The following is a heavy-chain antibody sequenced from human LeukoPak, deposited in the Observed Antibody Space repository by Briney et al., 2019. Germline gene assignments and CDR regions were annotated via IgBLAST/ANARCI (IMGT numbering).Heavy chain of an antibody. D-gene: IGHD2-2*01. Sequence: GGSLRLSCAASGFTFNIYGMHWVRQAPGKGLEWIGFIWYDGGKQYYADSVKGRFTISRDNAKNTLYLQMSSLRAEDTAVYYCAKDGVYCISSDCYVDNYYYYMDVWGIGTTVTVSS. CDR3: AKDGVYCISSDCYVDNYYYYMDV. V-gene: IGHV3-30*02. CDR2: IWYDGGKQ. J-gene: IGHJ6*03. CDR1: GFTFNIYG.